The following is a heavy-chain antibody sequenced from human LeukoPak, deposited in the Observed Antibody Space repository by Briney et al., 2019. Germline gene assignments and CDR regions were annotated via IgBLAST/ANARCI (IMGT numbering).Heavy chain of an antibody. CDR3: TSNLYCSTSSCYTLDN. V-gene: IGHV3-15*01. D-gene: IGHD2-2*02. J-gene: IGHJ4*02. Sequence: PGGSLRLSCAASGFTFSNGWMSWVRQAPGKGLGWVGRIKSKSERGTTDYAAPVKGRFTISRDGSTNTVYLHMNSLKTEDTAVYFCTSNLYCSTSSCYTLDNWGQGTLVAVSP. CDR1: GFTFSNGW. CDR2: IKSKSERGTT.